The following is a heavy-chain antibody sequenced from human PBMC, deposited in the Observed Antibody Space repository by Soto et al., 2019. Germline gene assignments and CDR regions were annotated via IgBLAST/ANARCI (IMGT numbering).Heavy chain of an antibody. CDR3: ARGDSYGLTRVDY. CDR2: ISTSSSYT. CDR1: GFTFSDYY. J-gene: IGHJ4*02. Sequence: QVQLVESGGGLVKPGGSLRLSCAASGFTFSDYYMSGIRQAPGKGLEWVSYISTSSSYTNYADSVKGRFTVSRDNANNSLYLQINGLRDEDTAVDYCARGDSYGLTRVDYWGQGTLVTVSS. V-gene: IGHV3-11*05. D-gene: IGHD5-18*01.